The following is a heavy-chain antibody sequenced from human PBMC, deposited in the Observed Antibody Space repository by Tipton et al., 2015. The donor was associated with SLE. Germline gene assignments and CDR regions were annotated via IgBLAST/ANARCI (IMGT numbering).Heavy chain of an antibody. D-gene: IGHD3-10*01. J-gene: IGHJ4*02. CDR1: GFTFSSYS. V-gene: IGHV3-21*01. CDR2: MSSSRSYI. CDR3: ATSSGTELYIDY. Sequence: SLRLSCAASGFTFSSYSMNWVRQAPGKGLEWVSSMSSSRSYIFYADSVKGRFTISRDNAKKSLYLQMNSLRDEDTAVYYCATSSGTELYIDYWGQGSLVSVSS.